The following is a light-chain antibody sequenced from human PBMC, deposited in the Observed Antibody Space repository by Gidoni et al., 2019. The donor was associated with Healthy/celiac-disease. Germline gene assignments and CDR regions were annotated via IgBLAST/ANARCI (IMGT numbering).Light chain of an antibody. J-gene: IGKJ1*01. CDR3: QQSYSTPRT. CDR2: AAS. CDR1: QSISSY. Sequence: DIQMTQSPSSLSASVGDRVTITCRASQSISSYVNWYQQKPGKATKLLIYAASSLQSGVPSRFSGSGSGTDFTLTISSLQPEDFATYYCQQSYSTPRTVGQGTKVEIK. V-gene: IGKV1-39*01.